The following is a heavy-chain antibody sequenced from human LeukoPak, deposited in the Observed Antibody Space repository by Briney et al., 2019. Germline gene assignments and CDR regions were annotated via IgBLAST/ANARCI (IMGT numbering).Heavy chain of an antibody. CDR2: INQDGSEK. D-gene: IGHD1-1*01. V-gene: IGHV3-7*01. J-gene: IGHJ4*02. Sequence: GGSLRLSCAASGFTFRSYWMSWVRQAPGKGLEWVANINQDGSEKYYVDSVKGRFTISRDNAKNSLYLQMNSLRAEDTAIYYCARDPRTVRIWGQGTLVTVSS. CDR3: ARDPRTVRI. CDR1: GFTFRSYW.